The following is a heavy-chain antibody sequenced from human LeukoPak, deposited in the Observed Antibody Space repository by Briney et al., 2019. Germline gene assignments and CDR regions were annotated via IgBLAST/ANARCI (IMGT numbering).Heavy chain of an antibody. CDR2: IYPGDSET. D-gene: IGHD7-27*01. J-gene: IGHJ4*02. CDR3: ARHDQLGEQALPIIY. V-gene: IGHV5-51*01. Sequence: GESLKISCKGSGYGFSSYWIGWVRQMPGKGLEWMGIIYPGDSETRYSPTFQGQVTLSADKSISTAYLQWSSLRASDTAMYYCARHDQLGEQALPIIYWGQGTPVTVSS. CDR1: GYGFSSYW.